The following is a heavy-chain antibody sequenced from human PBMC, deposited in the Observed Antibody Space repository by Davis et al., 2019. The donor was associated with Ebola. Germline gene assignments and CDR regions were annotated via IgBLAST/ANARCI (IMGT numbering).Heavy chain of an antibody. D-gene: IGHD3-22*01. J-gene: IGHJ2*01. CDR2: IIPIFGTV. V-gene: IGHV1-69*13. Sequence: AASVKVSCKASGNTVSNSAISWVRQAPGQGLEWIGGIIPIFGTVTYAQKFQGRVTISAGGSTGTDYMELSGLRSEDPAVYYCARDFYDSTDYPSRYFDLWGRGTQVTVSS. CDR3: ARDFYDSTDYPSRYFDL. CDR1: GNTVSNSA.